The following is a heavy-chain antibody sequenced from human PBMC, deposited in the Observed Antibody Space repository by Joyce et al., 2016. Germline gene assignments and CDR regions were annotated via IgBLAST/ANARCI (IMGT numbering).Heavy chain of an antibody. CDR2: IIPTFGTA. CDR3: ATSDLMSVAGAGWFDP. Sequence: QVQLVQSGAEVKKPGSSLKVSCTASGGTFTNYAINWVRQAPGQGLEWMGGIIPTFGTANYAQKFQGRVTITADESTSTVYMEVKNLRSEDTAVYYCATSDLMSVAGAGWFDPWGQGTLVTVSS. J-gene: IGHJ5*02. CDR1: GGTFTNYA. V-gene: IGHV1-69*01. D-gene: IGHD6-19*01.